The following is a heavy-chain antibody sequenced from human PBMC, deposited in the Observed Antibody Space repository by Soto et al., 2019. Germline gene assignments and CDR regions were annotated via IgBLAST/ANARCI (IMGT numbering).Heavy chain of an antibody. CDR3: ARSRGYTVTTKGIFDY. D-gene: IGHD4-4*01. CDR2: IIPSFGTA. J-gene: IGHJ4*02. V-gene: IGHV1-69*01. CDR1: GGTFSSYA. Sequence: QVQLVQSGAEVKKPGSSVKVSCKASGGTFSSYAISWVRQAPGQGLEWMGGIIPSFGTANYAQKFQGRVTITADESTSTAYMELSSLRSEDTAVYYCARSRGYTVTTKGIFDYWGQGTLVTVSS.